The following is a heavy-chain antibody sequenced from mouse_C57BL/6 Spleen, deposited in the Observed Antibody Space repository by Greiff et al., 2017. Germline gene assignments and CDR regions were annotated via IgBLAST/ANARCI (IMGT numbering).Heavy chain of an antibody. CDR1: GYSITSGYD. CDR3: ASNYGSSHYYAMDY. D-gene: IGHD1-1*01. Sequence: EVQLQQSGPGMVKPSPSLSLSCTVTGYSITSGYDWHLIRHFPGNKLEWMGYIRYSGSTNYNPSLKSRISITHDTSTNHFFLKLNSVTTEDTATDYGASNYGSSHYYAMDYWGQGTSVTVSS. J-gene: IGHJ4*01. V-gene: IGHV3-1*01. CDR2: IRYSGST.